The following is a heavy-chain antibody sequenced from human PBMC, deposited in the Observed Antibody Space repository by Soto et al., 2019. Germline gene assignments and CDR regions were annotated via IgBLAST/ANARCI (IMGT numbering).Heavy chain of an antibody. D-gene: IGHD3-10*02. CDR3: GREPYVSYYGVDV. J-gene: IGHJ6*02. Sequence: VQLVESGGGLIQPGGSLRLACAASGFTVSDNYMNWVRQAPGKGLEWVAHIWYDGSDEYYGDSMKGRFRVSRDNSKNTLYLQMDRLRAEDTARYYCGREPYVSYYGVDVWGQGTTVIVSS. CDR2: IWYDGSDE. V-gene: IGHV3-33*08. CDR1: GFTVSDNY.